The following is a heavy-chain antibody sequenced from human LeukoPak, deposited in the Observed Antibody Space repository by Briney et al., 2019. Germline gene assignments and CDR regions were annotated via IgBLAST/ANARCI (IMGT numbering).Heavy chain of an antibody. V-gene: IGHV3-11*04. Sequence: GGSLRLSCAASGFTFSDYYMSWIRQAPGKGLEWVSYISSSGSTIYYADSVKGRFTISRDNAKNSLYLQMNSLRAEDTAVYYCARDSVPIAVAGTLDYWGQGTLVTVSS. CDR3: ARDSVPIAVAGTLDY. CDR2: ISSSGSTI. J-gene: IGHJ4*02. D-gene: IGHD6-19*01. CDR1: GFTFSDYY.